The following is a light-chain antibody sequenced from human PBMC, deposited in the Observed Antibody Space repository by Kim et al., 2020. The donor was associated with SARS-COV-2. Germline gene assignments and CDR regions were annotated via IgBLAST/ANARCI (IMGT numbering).Light chain of an antibody. J-gene: IGLJ3*02. Sequence: GGKVTISCSGSSSNIGPNSVSWFQQLPGTAPKLLIYDSDKRPSGIPDRFSGSKSGTSATLGITGLQTGDEAVYYCATWDSILRVAVFGGGTKLTVL. CDR3: ATWDSILRVAV. CDR1: SSNIGPNS. V-gene: IGLV1-51*01. CDR2: DSD.